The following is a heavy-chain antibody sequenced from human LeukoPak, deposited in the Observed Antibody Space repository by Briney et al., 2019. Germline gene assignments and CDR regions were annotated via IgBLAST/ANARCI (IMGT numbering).Heavy chain of an antibody. J-gene: IGHJ3*02. CDR3: ARGRTAYDRSGWGAFDI. CDR2: ISAYNGNT. D-gene: IGHD3-22*01. Sequence: GASVKVSCKASGYTFTSYGISWVRQAPGQGLEWMGWISAYNGNTNYAQKLQGRVTMTTDTSTSTAYMELRSLRSDDTAVYYCARGRTAYDRSGWGAFDIWGQGTMVTVSS. V-gene: IGHV1-18*01. CDR1: GYTFTSYG.